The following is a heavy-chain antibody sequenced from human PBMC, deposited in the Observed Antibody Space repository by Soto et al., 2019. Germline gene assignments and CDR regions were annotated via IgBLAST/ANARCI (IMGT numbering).Heavy chain of an antibody. Sequence: QVHLVESGGGVVQPGRSLRVSCTASEFSFNNYAVHWVRQAPGEGLEWVALISSDGNNKYYPDSVKGRFTISRDHSNNTVYLQMHSLRLDDTAVYYCATWTLPLSWSWLQSAAGKLDYWGQGALVTVSS. CDR1: EFSFNNYA. J-gene: IGHJ4*02. CDR2: ISSDGNNK. D-gene: IGHD3-10*01. CDR3: ATWTLPLSWSWLQSAAGKLDY. V-gene: IGHV3-30-3*01.